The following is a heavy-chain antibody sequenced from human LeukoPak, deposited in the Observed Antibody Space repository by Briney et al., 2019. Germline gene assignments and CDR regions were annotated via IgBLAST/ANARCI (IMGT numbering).Heavy chain of an antibody. Sequence: TLSLTCTVSGGPISSYYWSWIRQPPGKGLEWLALIYWDDDKRYSPSLKSRLTITKDTSKNQVVLTMTNMDPVDTATYYCAHSDYGDYLFDYWGQGTLVTVSS. CDR1: GGPISSYYW. CDR2: IYWDDDK. J-gene: IGHJ4*02. CDR3: AHSDYGDYLFDY. D-gene: IGHD4-17*01. V-gene: IGHV2-5*08.